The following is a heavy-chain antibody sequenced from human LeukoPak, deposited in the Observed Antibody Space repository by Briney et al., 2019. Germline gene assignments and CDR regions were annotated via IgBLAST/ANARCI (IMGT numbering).Heavy chain of an antibody. Sequence: SETLSLTCTVSGGSITSGGYYWSWIRQYPGKGLEWIGYIFYTGAPHYNPSLKSRVFISMDMSKNQFSLKLSSVTSADTAVYYCASSRSAYDFLTGYSSDTNWFDPWGQGTLVTVSS. J-gene: IGHJ5*02. CDR2: IFYTGAP. CDR3: ASSRSAYDFLTGYSSDTNWFDP. D-gene: IGHD3-9*01. V-gene: IGHV4-31*03. CDR1: GGSITSGGYY.